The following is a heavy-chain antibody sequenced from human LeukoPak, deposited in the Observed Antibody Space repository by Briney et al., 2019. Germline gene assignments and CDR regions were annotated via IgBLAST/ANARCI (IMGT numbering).Heavy chain of an antibody. CDR3: ARDQYYYDSSGYSNHFDY. CDR2: ISSSSSTI. Sequence: GGSLRLSCAASGFTFSGYSMSWVRQAPGKGLEWVSYISSSSSTIYYADSVKGRFTISRDNAKNSLYLQMNSLRAEDTAVYYCARDQYYYDSSGYSNHFDYWGQGTLVTVSS. D-gene: IGHD3-22*01. V-gene: IGHV3-48*01. J-gene: IGHJ4*02. CDR1: GFTFSGYS.